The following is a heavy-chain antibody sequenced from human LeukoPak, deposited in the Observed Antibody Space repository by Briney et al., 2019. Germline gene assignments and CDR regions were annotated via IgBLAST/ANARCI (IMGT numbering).Heavy chain of an antibody. J-gene: IGHJ4*02. CDR3: ARVRGVYGSGSYYEYYFDY. Sequence: SETLSLTCTVSGGSISSGSYYWSWIRQPAGKGLEWIGRIYTSGSTNYNPSLKSRVTISVDTSKNQFSLKLSSVTAADTAVYYCARVRGVYGSGSYYEYYFDYWGQGTLVIVSS. CDR2: IYTSGST. D-gene: IGHD3-10*01. V-gene: IGHV4-61*02. CDR1: GGSISSGSYY.